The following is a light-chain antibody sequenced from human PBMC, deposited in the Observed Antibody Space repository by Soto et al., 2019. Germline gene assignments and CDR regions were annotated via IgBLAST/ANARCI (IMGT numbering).Light chain of an antibody. J-gene: IGKJ4*01. V-gene: IGKV1-17*01. CDR3: RQYGRSLGFA. CDR2: AAS. Sequence: DIQMTQSPSTLSGSVGDRVTMTCRGSQGIRSDLGWYQQKPGKAPKLLIYAASSLQSGVPSRFSGSGSGTDFTLTISGLEPEDFAVYYCRQYGRSLGFAVGGGTKV. CDR1: QGIRSD.